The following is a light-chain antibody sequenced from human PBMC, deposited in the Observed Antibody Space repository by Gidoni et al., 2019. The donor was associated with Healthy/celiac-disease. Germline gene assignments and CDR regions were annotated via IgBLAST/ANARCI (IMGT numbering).Light chain of an antibody. CDR3: AAWDDSLNGVV. V-gene: IGLV1-44*01. CDR1: RSNLGSNT. Sequence: QSVQTQPPSASRPPGPRVTISCSGSRSNLGSNTVNWYQQLPGTAPKLLISSNNQRPSGVPDRFSGSKSGTSASLAISGLQSEDEADYYCAAWDDSLNGVVFGGGTKLTVL. J-gene: IGLJ2*01. CDR2: SNN.